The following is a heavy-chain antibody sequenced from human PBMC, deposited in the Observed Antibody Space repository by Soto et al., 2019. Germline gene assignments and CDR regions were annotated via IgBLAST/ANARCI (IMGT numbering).Heavy chain of an antibody. J-gene: IGHJ6*02. D-gene: IGHD1-26*01. CDR2: IYSGGST. Sequence: GGSLRLSCAASGFTVSSNYTSWVRQAPGKGLEWVSVIYSGGSTYYADSVKGRFTISRDNSKNTLYLQMNSLRAEDTAVYYCARVGATSYYYYGMDVWGQGTTVTVSS. CDR1: GFTVSSNY. V-gene: IGHV3-53*01. CDR3: ARVGATSYYYYGMDV.